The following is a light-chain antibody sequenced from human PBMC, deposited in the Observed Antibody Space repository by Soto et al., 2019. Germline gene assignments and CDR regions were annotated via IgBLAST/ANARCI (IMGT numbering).Light chain of an antibody. Sequence: DIVMTQSPASLAVSLGERATTNCKSSQSVLYSSNNKNYLAWYQQKPGQPPKLLIYWASTQESEVPDRFSGSGSGQDFALTINSLHAEDVAVYYCQQYYSTPFTFGGGTKVEIK. V-gene: IGKV4-1*01. J-gene: IGKJ4*01. CDR3: QQYYSTPFT. CDR1: QSVLYSSNNKNY. CDR2: WAS.